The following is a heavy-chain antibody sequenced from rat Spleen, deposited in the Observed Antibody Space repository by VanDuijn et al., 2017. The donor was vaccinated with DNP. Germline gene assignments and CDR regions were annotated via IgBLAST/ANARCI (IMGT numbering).Heavy chain of an antibody. CDR2: ISTGGGNT. D-gene: IGHD1-2*01. CDR3: ARPLITIATISGFAY. CDR1: GFTFSDYY. Sequence: EVQLVESGGGLVQPGRSLKLSCAVSGFTFSDYYMAWVRQAPTKGLEWVASISTGGGNTYYRDSVKGRFTISRDIAKNTQYLQMDSLRSEDTATYYCARPLITIATISGFAYWGQGTLVTVSS. V-gene: IGHV5-25*01. J-gene: IGHJ3*01.